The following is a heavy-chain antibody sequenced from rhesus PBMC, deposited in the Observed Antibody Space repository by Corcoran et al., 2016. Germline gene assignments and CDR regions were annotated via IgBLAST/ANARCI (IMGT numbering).Heavy chain of an antibody. D-gene: IGHD6-25*01. V-gene: IGHV4-122*02. Sequence: QLQLQESGPGLVKPSETLSLTCAVSGYSISSGYGWSWIRQPPGKGLEWIGYISYSGSTSYNPSLKCRVTFSRDTSKNQFSLKLSSVTAADTAVYYCARVPYSGSFWYFDLWGPGTPITISS. CDR1: GYSISSGYG. J-gene: IGHJ2*01. CDR3: ARVPYSGSFWYFDL. CDR2: ISYSGST.